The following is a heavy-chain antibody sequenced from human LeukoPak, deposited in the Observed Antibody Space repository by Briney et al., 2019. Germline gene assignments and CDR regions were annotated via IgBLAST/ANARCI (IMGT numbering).Heavy chain of an antibody. CDR2: IIPIFGTA. J-gene: IGHJ4*02. V-gene: IGHV1-69*06. D-gene: IGHD5-18*01. Sequence: EASVKVSCKASGGTFSSYAISWVRQAPGQGLEWVGGIIPIFGTANYAQKFQGRVTITADKSTSTAYMELSSLRSEDTAVYYCARAVVDTAGFDYWGQGTLVTVSS. CDR1: GGTFSSYA. CDR3: ARAVVDTAGFDY.